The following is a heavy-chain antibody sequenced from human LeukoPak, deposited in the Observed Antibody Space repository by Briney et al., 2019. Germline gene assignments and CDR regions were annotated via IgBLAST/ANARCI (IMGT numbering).Heavy chain of an antibody. Sequence: GGSLRLSCTASGFSFRSFAMSWVRQTPGQGLEWVSSISGGGEDTYYADSVKGRFTISRDNSETTLYLQMNSLGADDTALYYCARTIAQYTNTWLYYYYGLDVWGQGTTVTVSS. CDR2: ISGGGEDT. J-gene: IGHJ6*02. V-gene: IGHV3-23*01. D-gene: IGHD6-13*01. CDR1: GFSFRSFA. CDR3: ARTIAQYTNTWLYYYYGLDV.